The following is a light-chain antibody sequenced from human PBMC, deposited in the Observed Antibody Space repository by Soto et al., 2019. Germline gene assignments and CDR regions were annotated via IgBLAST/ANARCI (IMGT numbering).Light chain of an antibody. V-gene: IGKV1-5*03. Sequence: DIQMTQSPSTLSASVGDRVTITCRASQSISMYLAWYQQKPGKAPKLLIYKASSLESGVPSRFSGSGSGTEFTLHNSSLQPDDFATYYCHQYNSYLWTFGQGTKVEIK. J-gene: IGKJ1*01. CDR1: QSISMY. CDR2: KAS. CDR3: HQYNSYLWT.